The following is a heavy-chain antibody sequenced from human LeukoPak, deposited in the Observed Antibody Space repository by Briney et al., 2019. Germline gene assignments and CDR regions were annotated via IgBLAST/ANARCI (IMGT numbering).Heavy chain of an antibody. CDR2: ISSSSSTI. J-gene: IGHJ4*02. CDR3: AGVGATGLDY. Sequence: GGSLRLSCAASGFTFSSYSMNWARQAPGKGLEWVSYISSSSSTIYYADSVKGRFTISRDNAKNSLYLQMNSLRAEDTAVYYCAGVGATGLDYWGQGTLVTVSS. V-gene: IGHV3-48*04. D-gene: IGHD1-26*01. CDR1: GFTFSSYS.